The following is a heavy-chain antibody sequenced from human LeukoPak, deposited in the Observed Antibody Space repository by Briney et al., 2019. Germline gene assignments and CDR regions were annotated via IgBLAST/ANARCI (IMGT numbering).Heavy chain of an antibody. CDR2: IYSGDST. CDR1: GFTVSSNY. D-gene: IGHD6-19*01. V-gene: IGHV3-66*01. J-gene: IGHJ5*02. CDR3: ARVAEGWFDP. Sequence: GGSLRLSCAASGFTVSSNYMSWVRQAPGKGLEWVSVIYSGDSTYYADSVKGRFTISRDNSKNTLYLQMNSLRAGDTAVYYCARVAEGWFDPWGQGTLVTVSS.